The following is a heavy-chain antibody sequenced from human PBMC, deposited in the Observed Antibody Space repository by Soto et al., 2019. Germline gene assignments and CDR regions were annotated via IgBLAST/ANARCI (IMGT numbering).Heavy chain of an antibody. CDR1: GYTFTSYG. V-gene: IGHV1-18*01. CDR3: ARRQWLVGGYYDGMDV. D-gene: IGHD6-19*01. J-gene: IGHJ6*02. Sequence: QVQLVQSGAEVKKPGASVKVSCKASGYTFTSYGISWVRQAPGQGLEWMGWTSAYNGNTNYAQKLQGRVTMTTDTSTSTAYMELRSLGSDDSAVYYCARRQWLVGGYYDGMDVWGQGTTVTVSS. CDR2: TSAYNGNT.